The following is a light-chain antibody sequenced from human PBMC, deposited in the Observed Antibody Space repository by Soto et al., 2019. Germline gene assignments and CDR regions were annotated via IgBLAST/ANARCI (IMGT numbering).Light chain of an antibody. J-gene: IGKJ2*01. CDR2: DAS. CDR3: QQDDSYPYT. Sequence: DIQMTQSPSTLSASVGDRVTITCRASQSISSWLAWYQQKPGKAPKLLIYDASTLESGVPSRFSGSGSGTELTLTISSLQPDDFATYSCQQDDSYPYTFGQGTKLEIK. CDR1: QSISSW. V-gene: IGKV1-5*01.